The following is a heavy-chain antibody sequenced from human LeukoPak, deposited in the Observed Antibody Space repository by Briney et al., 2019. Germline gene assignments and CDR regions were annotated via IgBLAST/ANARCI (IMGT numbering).Heavy chain of an antibody. J-gene: IGHJ4*02. D-gene: IGHD1-14*01. Sequence: PGGSLRLSCAGPGFTFSSYWMNWVRQAPGKGLEWVANIDQVGSEKHFVDSVKGRFTISRDNAKNSVFLEMNSLRAEDTAVYYCARGTNAYPGSDYWGQGTLVTVFS. CDR3: ARGTNAYPGSDY. CDR1: GFTFSSYW. CDR2: IDQVGSEK. V-gene: IGHV3-7*01.